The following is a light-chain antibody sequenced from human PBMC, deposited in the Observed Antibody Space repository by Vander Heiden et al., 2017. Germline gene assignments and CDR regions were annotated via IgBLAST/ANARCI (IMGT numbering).Light chain of an antibody. J-gene: IGKJ1*01. V-gene: IGKV3-15*01. CDR1: QSVSSN. CDR2: GAS. Sequence: EIVMTQSPATLSVSPGERATLSCRASQSVSSNLAWYQQKPGQAPRLLIYGASTRATGIKARFSGSGYGTEFTLTISSLQSEDFAVYYCQQYNNGHPGRTFGQGTKVEIK. CDR3: QQYNNGHPGRT.